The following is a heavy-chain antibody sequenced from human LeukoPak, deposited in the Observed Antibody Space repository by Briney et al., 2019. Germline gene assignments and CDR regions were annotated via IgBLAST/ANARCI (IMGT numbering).Heavy chain of an antibody. D-gene: IGHD1-26*01. CDR1: GFTFSDHY. Sequence: GGSLRLSCAASGFTFSDHYLDWVRQAPGKGLEWVSALSGSAGSTYYADSVTGRFTISRDNSKNTLYLQMNSLRAEDTAVYYCAKRGAEVGATVAPGDYWGQGTLATVSS. V-gene: IGHV3-23*01. J-gene: IGHJ4*02. CDR2: LSGSAGST. CDR3: AKRGAEVGATVAPGDY.